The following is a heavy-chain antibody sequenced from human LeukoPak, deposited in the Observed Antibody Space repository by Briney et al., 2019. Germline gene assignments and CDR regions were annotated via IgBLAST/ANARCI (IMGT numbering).Heavy chain of an antibody. Sequence: PSETLSLTCAVYGGSFSGYYWSWIRQPPGKGLEWIGEINHSGSTNYNPSLKSRVTISVDTSKNQFSLKLSSVTAADTAVYYCAREAGSSSSFGPWGQGTLVTVSS. CDR2: INHSGST. J-gene: IGHJ5*02. D-gene: IGHD6-6*01. CDR1: GGSFSGYY. V-gene: IGHV4-34*01. CDR3: AREAGSSSSFGP.